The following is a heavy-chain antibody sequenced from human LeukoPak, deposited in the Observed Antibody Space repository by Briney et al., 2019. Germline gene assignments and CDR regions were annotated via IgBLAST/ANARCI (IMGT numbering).Heavy chain of an antibody. V-gene: IGHV4-4*07. CDR2: IYTSGST. CDR1: GGSFSIYY. J-gene: IGHJ4*02. CDR3: ARGPTTVTRAFDY. Sequence: SETLSLTCSVSGGSFSIYYWTWIRQPAGKGLEWIGRIYTSGSTNYNPSLKSRVAMSVDTSKNQFSLKLSSVTAADTAVYYCARGPTTVTRAFDYWGQGTLVTVSS. D-gene: IGHD4-17*01.